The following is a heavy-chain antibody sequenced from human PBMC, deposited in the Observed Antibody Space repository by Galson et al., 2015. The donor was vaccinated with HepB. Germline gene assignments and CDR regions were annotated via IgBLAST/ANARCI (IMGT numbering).Heavy chain of an antibody. CDR1: GYRFNDYW. V-gene: IGHV5-51*01. J-gene: IGHJ4*02. Sequence: QSGAEVKKPGESLKISCKGLGYRFNDYWIGWVRQMPGKGLEWMGIINGDDSNTRYSPSFEGQVTISADKSTSTAFLQWSSLKASDTAMYYCARRLSGSYYNGFDYWGQGTLVTVSS. D-gene: IGHD3-10*01. CDR2: INGDDSNT. CDR3: ARRLSGSYYNGFDY.